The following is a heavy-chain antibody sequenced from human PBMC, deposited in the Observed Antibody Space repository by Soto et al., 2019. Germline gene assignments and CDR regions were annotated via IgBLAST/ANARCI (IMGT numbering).Heavy chain of an antibody. CDR3: ARSGLDIAAAGTPYYGMDV. CDR1: GYSFTSYW. Sequence: GESLKISCKGSGYSFTSYWISWVRQMPGKGLEWMGRIDPSDSYTNYSPSFQGHVTISADKSISTAYLQWSSLKASDTAMYYCARSGLDIAAAGTPYYGMDVWGQGTTVTVSS. D-gene: IGHD6-13*01. CDR2: IDPSDSYT. J-gene: IGHJ6*02. V-gene: IGHV5-10-1*01.